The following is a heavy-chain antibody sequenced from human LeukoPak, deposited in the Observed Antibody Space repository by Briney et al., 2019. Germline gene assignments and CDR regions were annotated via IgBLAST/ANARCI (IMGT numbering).Heavy chain of an antibody. D-gene: IGHD3-22*01. CDR3: AKDPLRGYYDSSGSPEYFQH. J-gene: IGHJ1*01. CDR1: GFTFSSYA. CDR2: ISGSGGNT. V-gene: IGHV3-23*01. Sequence: GGSLRLSCAASGFTFSSYAMSWVRQAPGKGLEWVSAISGSGGNTYYADSVKGRFTISRDNYKNTLYLQMNSLRAEDTAVYYCAKDPLRGYYDSSGSPEYFQHWGQGTLVTVSS.